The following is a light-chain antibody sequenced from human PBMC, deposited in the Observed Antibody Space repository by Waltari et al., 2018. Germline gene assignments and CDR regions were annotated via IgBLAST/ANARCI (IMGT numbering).Light chain of an antibody. Sequence: SYVLTQPPSVSVAPGQTARITCGGHNIGSKSVHWYHQKPGQAPVLVVYDDSDRPSGIPERISGSNSGNTATLTISRVEAGDEADYYCQVWDSSSDQLVFGGGTQLTVL. CDR2: DDS. CDR3: QVWDSSSDQLV. J-gene: IGLJ3*02. CDR1: NIGSKS. V-gene: IGLV3-21*02.